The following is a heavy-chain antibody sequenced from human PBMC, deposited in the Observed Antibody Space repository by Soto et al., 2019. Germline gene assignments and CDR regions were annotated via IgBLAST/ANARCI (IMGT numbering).Heavy chain of an antibody. D-gene: IGHD2-15*01. CDR1: GFTFSSCG. V-gene: IGHV3-23*01. CDR2: ITGSGGGT. Sequence: EVQLLESGGGSVQPGGSLRLSCAASGFTFSSCGMNWVRQAPGKGLEWVSGITGSGGGTYYADSVKGRSSISRDNSRNTLYLQMSSLSAEDTAVYYCTRDAYAIISTATAFDIWGQGTMVTVSS. CDR3: TRDAYAIISTATAFDI. J-gene: IGHJ3*02.